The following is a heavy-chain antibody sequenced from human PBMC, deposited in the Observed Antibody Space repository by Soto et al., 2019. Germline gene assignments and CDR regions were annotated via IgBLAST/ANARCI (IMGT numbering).Heavy chain of an antibody. CDR1: GFTFSSYA. D-gene: IGHD2-15*01. CDR3: AKVDGYCSGGSGYGAVDY. Sequence: EVQLLESGGGLVQPGGSLRLSCAASGFTFSSYAMSWVRQAPGKGLEWVSAISGSGGSKYYADSVKGRFTISRDNSKNTLYMQMNSLRAEDTAVYYCAKVDGYCSGGSGYGAVDYWGQGTMVTVSS. J-gene: IGHJ4*02. V-gene: IGHV3-23*01. CDR2: ISGSGGSK.